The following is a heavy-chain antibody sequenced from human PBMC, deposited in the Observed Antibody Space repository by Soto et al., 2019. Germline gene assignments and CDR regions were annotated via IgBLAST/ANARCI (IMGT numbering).Heavy chain of an antibody. Sequence: PSETLSLTCTVSGGSMSGYHWSWVRQPAGKGLEWIGRVHSTGSTDYNPSVKSRITVSLDTSKKQFSLRLKSATAADTALYFCARDSVSLTLFDHWGQGILVTVSS. V-gene: IGHV4-4*07. D-gene: IGHD3-10*01. CDR2: VHSTGST. J-gene: IGHJ4*02. CDR1: GGSMSGYH. CDR3: ARDSVSLTLFDH.